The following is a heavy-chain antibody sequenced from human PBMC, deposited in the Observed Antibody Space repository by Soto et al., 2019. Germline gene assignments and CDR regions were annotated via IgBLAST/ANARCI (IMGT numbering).Heavy chain of an antibody. J-gene: IGHJ4*02. V-gene: IGHV1-8*01. CDR2: MNPNSGNT. CDR1: GYTFTSYD. D-gene: IGHD5-12*01. CDR3: ARGGYSGLRGRDAVDY. Sequence: ASVKVSCKASGYTFTSYDINWVRQATGQGLEWMGWMNPNSGNTGYAQKFQGRVTMTRNTSISTAYMELSSLRSEDTAVYYCARGGYSGLRGRDAVDYWGQGTLVTVSS.